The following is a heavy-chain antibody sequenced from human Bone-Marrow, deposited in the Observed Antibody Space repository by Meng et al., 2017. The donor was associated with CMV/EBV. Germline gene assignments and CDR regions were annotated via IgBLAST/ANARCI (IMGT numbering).Heavy chain of an antibody. J-gene: IGHJ4*02. V-gene: IGHV4-4*07. D-gene: IGHD2-21*02. Sequence: TVSGGSIRSDYWSWIRQPAGKGLEWMGRSYTSGSTNYNPSLKSRVTMSVDTSKNLFSLMLRYVTAADTALYYCARASYCGGDCYSLDYWGQGTLVTVSS. CDR1: GGSIRSDY. CDR2: SYTSGST. CDR3: ARASYCGGDCYSLDY.